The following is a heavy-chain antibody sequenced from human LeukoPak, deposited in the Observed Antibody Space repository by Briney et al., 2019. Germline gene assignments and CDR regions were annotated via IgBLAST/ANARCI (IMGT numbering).Heavy chain of an antibody. J-gene: IGHJ6*03. D-gene: IGHD7-27*01. CDR1: GYTFTVYS. CDR3: AAAPITGETHYYYYYYKDV. V-gene: IGHV1-2*02. CDR2: INPNSGDT. Sequence: GASVTVSCKASGYTFTVYSMHWVRQAPGQGLEWMGWINPNSGDTHYAQKFQGRVTMTRDTSISTAYMELSKLTSDDTALYYCAAAPITGETHYYYYYYKDVWGKGTAVTVSS.